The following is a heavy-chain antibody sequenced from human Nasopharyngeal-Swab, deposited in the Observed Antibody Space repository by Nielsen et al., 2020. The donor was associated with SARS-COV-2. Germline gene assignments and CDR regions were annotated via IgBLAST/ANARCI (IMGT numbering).Heavy chain of an antibody. CDR2: IYTSGST. J-gene: IGHJ6*03. CDR1: GGSISSGSYY. CDR3: ARGVGFCTNGVCYNKDYYYYYYMDV. Sequence: SETLSLTCTVSGGSISSGSYYWSWIRQPAGKGLEWIGRIYTSGSTNYNPSLKSRVTISVDTSKNQFSLKLSSVTAAVTAVYYCARGVGFCTNGVCYNKDYYYYYYMDVWGKGTTVTVSS. D-gene: IGHD2-8*01. V-gene: IGHV4-61*02.